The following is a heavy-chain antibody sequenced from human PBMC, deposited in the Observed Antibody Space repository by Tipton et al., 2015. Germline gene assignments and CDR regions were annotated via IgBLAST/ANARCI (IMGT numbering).Heavy chain of an antibody. CDR2: TYYRSNWNN. Sequence: GLVKPSQTLSLTCAIPGDSVSSNTAAWHWIRQSPSRGLEWLGRTYYRSNWNNDYAVSVKSRITITPDTSKNQFTLHLNSVTPDDTAMYYCARGAQHSTWSWGQGTLVTVSS. CDR1: GDSVSSNTAA. D-gene: IGHD6-13*01. CDR3: ARGAQHSTWS. J-gene: IGHJ5*02. V-gene: IGHV6-1*01.